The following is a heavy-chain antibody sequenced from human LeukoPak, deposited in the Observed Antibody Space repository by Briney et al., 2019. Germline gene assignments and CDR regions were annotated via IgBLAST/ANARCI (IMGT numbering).Heavy chain of an antibody. CDR2: ISGSGGST. V-gene: IGHV3-23*01. J-gene: IGHJ4*02. CDR1: GFTFDDYG. D-gene: IGHD3-22*01. Sequence: GGSLRLSCAASGFTFDDYGMSWVRQAPGKGLEWVSAISGSGGSTYYADSVKGRFTISRDNSKNTLYLQMNSLRAEDTAVYYCAKGPIVVVSLFDYWGQGTLVTVSS. CDR3: AKGPIVVVSLFDY.